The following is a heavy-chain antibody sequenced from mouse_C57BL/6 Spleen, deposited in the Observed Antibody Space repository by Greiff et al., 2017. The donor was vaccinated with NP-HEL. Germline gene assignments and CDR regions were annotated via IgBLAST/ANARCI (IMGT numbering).Heavy chain of an antibody. V-gene: IGHV1-61*01. D-gene: IGHD2-5*01. J-gene: IGHJ4*01. CDR1: GYTFTSYW. CDR3: ARSYSNYAMDY. Sequence: QVQLKQPGAELVRPGSSVKLSCKASGYTFTSYWMDWVKQRPGQGLEWIGNIYPSDSETHYNQKFKDKATLTVDKSSSTAYMQLSSLTSEDSAVYYCARSYSNYAMDYWGQGTSVTVSS. CDR2: IYPSDSET.